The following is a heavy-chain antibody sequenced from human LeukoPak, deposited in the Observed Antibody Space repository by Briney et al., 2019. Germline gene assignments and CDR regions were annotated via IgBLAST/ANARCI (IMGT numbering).Heavy chain of an antibody. CDR3: ARARIAVAGALTAFDY. D-gene: IGHD6-19*01. CDR1: GFTFSSYA. V-gene: IGHV3-74*01. CDR2: INGDGSTT. J-gene: IGHJ4*02. Sequence: PGGSLRLSCAASGFTFSSYAMSWVRQAPGKGLVWVSRINGDGSTTNYADSVKGRFTISRDNARYSLYLQMNSLRVEDTAVYYCARARIAVAGALTAFDYWGQGTLVTVSS.